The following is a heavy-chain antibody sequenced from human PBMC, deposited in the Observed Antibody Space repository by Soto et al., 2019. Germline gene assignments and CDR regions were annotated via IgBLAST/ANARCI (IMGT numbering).Heavy chain of an antibody. CDR1: GFTFSSYA. CDR3: ARDRYSSGNRPGYYFDY. Sequence: GGSLRLSCXASGFTFSSYAMHWVRQAPGKGLEWVAVISYDGSNKYYADSVKGRFTISRDNSKNTLYLQMNSLRAEDTAVYYCARDRYSSGNRPGYYFDYWGQGTLVTVSS. V-gene: IGHV3-30-3*01. D-gene: IGHD6-19*01. J-gene: IGHJ4*02. CDR2: ISYDGSNK.